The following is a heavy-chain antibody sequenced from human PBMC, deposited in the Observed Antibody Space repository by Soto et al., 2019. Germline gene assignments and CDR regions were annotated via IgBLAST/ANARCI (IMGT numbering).Heavy chain of an antibody. CDR3: AREGASGSHIGY. D-gene: IGHD3-22*01. Sequence: QVQLVQSGAEVKKPGSSVKVSCKASGGTFSSYAISWERQAPGQGLEWMGGIIPIFGTANYAQKIQGRVTITAAESTSTAYMELSSLRSEDTAVYYCAREGASGSHIGYWGQGTLVTVSS. CDR2: IIPIFGTA. J-gene: IGHJ4*02. V-gene: IGHV1-69*01. CDR1: GGTFSSYA.